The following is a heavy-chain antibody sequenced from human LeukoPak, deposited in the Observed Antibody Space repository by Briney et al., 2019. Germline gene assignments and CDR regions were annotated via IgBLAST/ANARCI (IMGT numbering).Heavy chain of an antibody. CDR2: ISGSGGST. CDR3: ARDLAWGAFVY. D-gene: IGHD7-27*01. J-gene: IGHJ4*02. Sequence: GGSLRLSCAASGFTFSSYGMSWVRQAPGKGLEWVSAISGSGGSTYYADSVKGRFTISRDDSKNTLSLQMNSLRVEDTAVYYCARDLAWGAFVYWGQGTLVTVSS. V-gene: IGHV3-23*01. CDR1: GFTFSSYG.